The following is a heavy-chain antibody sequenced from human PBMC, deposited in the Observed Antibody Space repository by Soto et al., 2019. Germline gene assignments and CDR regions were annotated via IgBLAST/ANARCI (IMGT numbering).Heavy chain of an antibody. J-gene: IGHJ4*02. Sequence: QVQLQESGPGLVKPSETLSLTCTVDSISTYYWNWIRQSPGKGLEWIGYIYYMGRTNYNPSLRSLVTMSIDTSRNQFSLKLRSVTAADTAVYYCARDPVGVTHFDYWGQGALVTVSS. CDR1: SISTYY. CDR3: ARDPVGVTHFDY. D-gene: IGHD1-26*01. V-gene: IGHV4-59*01. CDR2: IYYMGRT.